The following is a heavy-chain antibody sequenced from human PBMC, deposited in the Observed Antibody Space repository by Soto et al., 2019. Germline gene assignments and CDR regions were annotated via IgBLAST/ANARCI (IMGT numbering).Heavy chain of an antibody. D-gene: IGHD2-15*01. CDR2: IYYSGST. V-gene: IGHV4-39*01. J-gene: IGHJ5*02. CDR3: ASQGSEDNWFDP. CDR1: GGSISSSSYY. Sequence: SETLSLTCTVSGGSISSSSYYLGWIRQTPGKGLEWIGNIYYSGSTYYNPSLKSRVTISVDTSMNQFSLKLSSVTPADTAVYYCASQGSEDNWFDPWGQGTLVTVSS.